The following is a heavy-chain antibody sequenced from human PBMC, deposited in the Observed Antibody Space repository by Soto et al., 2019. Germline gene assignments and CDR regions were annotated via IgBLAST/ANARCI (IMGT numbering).Heavy chain of an antibody. CDR3: VRNKVTTMRFFDF. CDR1: GDSMIGSY. V-gene: IGHV4-59*01. Sequence: QVRLQVSGPGLVKPSETLSLDCSVSGDSMIGSYWTWIRQPPGSGLQWLGYIYNSGATAYNSSLKSRITVSIDTPNNRFSLNLRSVTAADTAVYYCVRNKVTTMRFFDFWGPGKMVTVSS. CDR2: IYNSGAT. D-gene: IGHD4-17*01. J-gene: IGHJ4*02.